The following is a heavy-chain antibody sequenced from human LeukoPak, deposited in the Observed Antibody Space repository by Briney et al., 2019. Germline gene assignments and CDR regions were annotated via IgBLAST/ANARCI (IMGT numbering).Heavy chain of an antibody. CDR3: AKDPWELPTYYCYMDV. J-gene: IGHJ6*03. CDR1: GFTFSSYA. Sequence: GGSLRLSCAASGFTFSSYAMSWVRQAPGKGLEWVSAISGSGGSTYYADSVKGRFTISRDNSKNTLYLQMNSLRAEDTAVYYCAKDPWELPTYYCYMDVWGKGTTVTVSS. V-gene: IGHV3-23*01. CDR2: ISGSGGST. D-gene: IGHD1-26*01.